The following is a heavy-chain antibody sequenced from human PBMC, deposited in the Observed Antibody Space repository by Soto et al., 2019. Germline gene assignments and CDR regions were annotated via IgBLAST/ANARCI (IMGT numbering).Heavy chain of an antibody. Sequence: ASVKVSCKASGDTFTSYAMHWVRQAPGQSLEWMGWINAGNGNTKYSQKFQGRVTITRDTSASTAYMELSSLRSEDTAVYYCARLRITIFGVARYGMDVWGQGPTVTVSS. CDR2: INAGNGNT. J-gene: IGHJ6*02. D-gene: IGHD3-3*01. CDR3: ARLRITIFGVARYGMDV. CDR1: GDTFTSYA. V-gene: IGHV1-3*01.